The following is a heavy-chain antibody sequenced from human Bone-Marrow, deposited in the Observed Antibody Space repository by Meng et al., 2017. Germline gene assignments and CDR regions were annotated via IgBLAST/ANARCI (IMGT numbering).Heavy chain of an antibody. D-gene: IGHD3-3*01. CDR2: IYYSGST. J-gene: IGHJ4*02. V-gene: IGHV4-59*01. Sequence: QVQLQDSGPGLVKPSETLSLTCTVSGGSISSYYWSWIRQPPGKGLEWIGYIYYSGSTNYNPSLKSRVTISVDTSKNQFSLKLSSVTAADTAVYYCARRPEWLGYFDYWGQGTLVTVSS. CDR1: GGSISSYY. CDR3: ARRPEWLGYFDY.